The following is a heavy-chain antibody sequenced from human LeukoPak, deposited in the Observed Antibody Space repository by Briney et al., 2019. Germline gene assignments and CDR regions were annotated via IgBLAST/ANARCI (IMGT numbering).Heavy chain of an antibody. Sequence: GESLKISCKGSGYSFSSQWIGWVRQMPGKGLEWMGIIYPGDSDTRYSPSFQGRVTISADKSISTAYLQWSSLKASDTAMFYCATSSGGSYFGMGVWGQGTPVTVSS. D-gene: IGHD6-25*01. CDR3: ATSSGGSYFGMGV. J-gene: IGHJ6*02. CDR2: IYPGDSDT. CDR1: GYSFSSQW. V-gene: IGHV5-51*01.